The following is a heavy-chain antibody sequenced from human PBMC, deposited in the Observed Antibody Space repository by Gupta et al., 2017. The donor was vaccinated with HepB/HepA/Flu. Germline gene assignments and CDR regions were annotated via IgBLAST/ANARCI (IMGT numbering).Heavy chain of an antibody. CDR1: VFLFRSFG. CDR3: ARELGFYGLDL. D-gene: IGHD2/OR15-2a*01. CDR2: IMYDGSNI. Sequence: QLVESGGGVVQPGRSLRRSCGAAVFLFRSFGLHWVRQAAGKGLEWVADIMYDGSNIYYADSVKGRFTISRDNDKNMLYLQMDSLRAEDTAVYYCARELGFYGLDLWGQGTLVTVSS. J-gene: IGHJ3*01. V-gene: IGHV3-33*01.